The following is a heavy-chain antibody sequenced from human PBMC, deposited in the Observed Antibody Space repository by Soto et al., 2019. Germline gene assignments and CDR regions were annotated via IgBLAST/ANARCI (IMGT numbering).Heavy chain of an antibody. V-gene: IGHV4-30-2*01. J-gene: IGHJ4*02. CDR1: GGSISSGGYS. D-gene: IGHD6-13*01. Sequence: SETLSLTCAVSGGSISSGGYSWSWIRQPPGKGMEWIGYIYHSGSTYYNPSLKSRVTISVDRSKNQFSLKLSSVTAADTAVYYCARLSSSWTLDYWGQGTLVTVSS. CDR2: IYHSGST. CDR3: ARLSSSWTLDY.